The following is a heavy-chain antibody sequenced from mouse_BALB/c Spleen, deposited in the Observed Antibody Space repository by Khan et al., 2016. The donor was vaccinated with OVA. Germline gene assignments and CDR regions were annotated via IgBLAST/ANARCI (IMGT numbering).Heavy chain of an antibody. CDR1: GYIFTNYW. D-gene: IGHD2-3*01. CDR2: IYPGTDNT. Sequence: VQLQESGAELVRPGASVRLSCKTSGYIFTNYWIHWVKQRSGQGLEWIARIYPGTDNTYYNEKLKDKATLTVDKSSSTAYMQLSSLKSEDSAVYVCAKDGALYYFDYWGQGTTLTVSS. CDR3: AKDGALYYFDY. V-gene: IGHV1S132*01. J-gene: IGHJ2*01.